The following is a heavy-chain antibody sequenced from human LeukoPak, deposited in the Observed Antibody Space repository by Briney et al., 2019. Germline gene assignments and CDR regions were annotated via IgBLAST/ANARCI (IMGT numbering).Heavy chain of an antibody. CDR3: AELGITMIGGV. J-gene: IGHJ6*04. CDR2: ISSSSSTI. Sequence: GGSLRLSCVASGFTFSSYSMNWVRQAPGKGLEWVSYISSSSSTIYYADSVKGRFTISRDNAENSLYLQMNSLRAEDTAVYYCAELGITMIGGVWGKGTTVTISS. V-gene: IGHV3-48*01. CDR1: GFTFSSYS. D-gene: IGHD3-10*02.